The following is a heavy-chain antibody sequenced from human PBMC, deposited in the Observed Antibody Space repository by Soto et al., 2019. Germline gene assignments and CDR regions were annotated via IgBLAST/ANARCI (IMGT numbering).Heavy chain of an antibody. J-gene: IGHJ4*02. Sequence: GGSLRLSCVASGFMFDSYAMNWVRRAPGKGLEWVSSISPGGDRIYYAESLKGRITIPRDNARTSLSLQMNILSDQDTAVYYCTKSADTAGWGVDFWGQGTLVTVSS. D-gene: IGHD6-19*01. CDR2: ISPGGDRI. V-gene: IGHV3-48*02. CDR1: GFMFDSYA. CDR3: TKSADTAGWGVDF.